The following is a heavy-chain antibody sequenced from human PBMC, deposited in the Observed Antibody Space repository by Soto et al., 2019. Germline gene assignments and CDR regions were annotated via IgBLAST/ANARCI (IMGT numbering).Heavy chain of an antibody. J-gene: IGHJ3*02. CDR3: ARPSYYYDSSGYYHDAFDI. Sequence: SETLSLTCTVSGGSISSSSYYWGWIRQPPGKGLEWIGSIYYSGSTYYNPSLKSRVTISVDTSKNQFSLKLSSVTAADTAVYYCARPSYYYDSSGYYHDAFDIWGQGTMVTVSS. CDR1: GGSISSSSYY. CDR2: IYYSGST. V-gene: IGHV4-39*01. D-gene: IGHD3-22*01.